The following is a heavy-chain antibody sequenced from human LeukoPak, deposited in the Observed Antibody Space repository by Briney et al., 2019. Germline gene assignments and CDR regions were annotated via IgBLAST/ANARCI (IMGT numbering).Heavy chain of an antibody. V-gene: IGHV3-7*03. D-gene: IGHD6-13*01. CDR1: SFTFSNAW. Sequence: GGSLRLSCAASSFTFSNAWMNWVRQAPGKGLEWVANIKQDGSEKYYVDSVKGRFTISRDNAKNSLYLQMNSLRAEDTAVYYCARDRVAAAGTNWFDPWGQGTLVTVSS. CDR3: ARDRVAAAGTNWFDP. J-gene: IGHJ5*02. CDR2: IKQDGSEK.